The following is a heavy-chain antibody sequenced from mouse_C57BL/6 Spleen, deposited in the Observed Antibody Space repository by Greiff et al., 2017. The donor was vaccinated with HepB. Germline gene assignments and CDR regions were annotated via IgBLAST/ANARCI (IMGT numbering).Heavy chain of an antibody. CDR3: AREDSNRYYAMDY. V-gene: IGHV1-18*01. Sequence: EVQLQQSGPELVKPGASVKIPCKASGYTFTDYNMDWVKQSHGKSLEWIGDINPNNGGTIYNQKFKGKATLTVDKSSSTAYMELRSLTSADTAVYYCAREDSNRYYAMDYWGQGTSVTVSS. J-gene: IGHJ4*01. CDR1: GYTFTDYN. CDR2: INPNNGGT. D-gene: IGHD2-5*01.